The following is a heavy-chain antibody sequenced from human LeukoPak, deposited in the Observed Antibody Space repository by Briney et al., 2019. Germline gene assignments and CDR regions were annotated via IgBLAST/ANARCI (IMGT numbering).Heavy chain of an antibody. CDR3: ATVATYYYDSSGYYY. Sequence: ASVKVSCKVSGYTLTELSMHWVRQAPGKGLEWMGGFDPEDGETIYAQKFQGRVTMIEDTSTDTAYMELSSLRSEDTAVYYCATVATYYYDSSGYYYWGQGTLVTVSS. J-gene: IGHJ4*02. V-gene: IGHV1-24*01. D-gene: IGHD3-22*01. CDR2: FDPEDGET. CDR1: GYTLTELS.